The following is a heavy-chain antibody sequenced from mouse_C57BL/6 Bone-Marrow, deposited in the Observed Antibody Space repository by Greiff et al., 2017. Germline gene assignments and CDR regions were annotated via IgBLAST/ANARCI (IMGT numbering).Heavy chain of an antibody. D-gene: IGHD2-4*01. CDR3: SEDSAVYYCAHYDRSGFAY. J-gene: IGHJ3*01. CDR1: YTFSRRVH. Sequence: VQLQQSGPELARPWASVKISCQAFYTFSRRVHFAIRDTNYWMQWVKQRPGQGLEWIGAIYHGNGDTSYNQKFKGKAPLTADKDSSTAYMQLSSLTSEDSAVYYCAHYDRSGFAYWGQGTLVTVSA. V-gene: IGHV1-87*01. CDR2: GQGLEWIG.